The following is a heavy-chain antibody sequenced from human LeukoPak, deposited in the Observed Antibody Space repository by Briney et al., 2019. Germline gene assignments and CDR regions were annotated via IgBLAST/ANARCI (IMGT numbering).Heavy chain of an antibody. V-gene: IGHV4-59*01. CDR1: RDSISDYY. D-gene: IGHD2-2*01. CDR2: IYYSGST. Sequence: SETLSLTCTVSRDSISDYYWSWIRQPPGEGLEWIGYIYYSGSTNYNPSLKSRVTISVDTSKNQFSLRLSSVTAADTAVYYCARYGVWDIVVVPAAHFDYWGQGTLVTVSS. CDR3: ARYGVWDIVVVPAAHFDY. J-gene: IGHJ4*02.